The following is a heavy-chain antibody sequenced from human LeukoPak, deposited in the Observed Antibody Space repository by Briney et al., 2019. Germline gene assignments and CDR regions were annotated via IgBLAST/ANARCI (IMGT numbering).Heavy chain of an antibody. Sequence: PGRSLRPSCAASGFTFSSYAMHWVRQAPGKGLEWVAVISYDGSNKYYADSVKGRFTISRDNSKNTLYLQMNSLRAEDTAVYYCARASPSFSYYDSSGPFSYWGQGTLVTVSS. CDR2: ISYDGSNK. V-gene: IGHV3-30-3*01. J-gene: IGHJ4*02. D-gene: IGHD3-22*01. CDR1: GFTFSSYA. CDR3: ARASPSFSYYDSSGPFSY.